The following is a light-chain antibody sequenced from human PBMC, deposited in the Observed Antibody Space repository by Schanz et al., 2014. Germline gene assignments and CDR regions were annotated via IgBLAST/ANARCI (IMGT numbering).Light chain of an antibody. CDR2: GAS. CDR1: QSVSSTY. J-gene: IGKJ3*01. Sequence: EIVLTQSPGTLSLSPGERATLSCRASQSVSSTYLAWYQQKPGQAPRLLIYGASSRATGIPDRFSGSGSGTDFTLTISRLEPDDSAIYYCQQRSNWSFKFGPGTKVEIK. CDR3: QQRSNWSFK. V-gene: IGKV3D-20*02.